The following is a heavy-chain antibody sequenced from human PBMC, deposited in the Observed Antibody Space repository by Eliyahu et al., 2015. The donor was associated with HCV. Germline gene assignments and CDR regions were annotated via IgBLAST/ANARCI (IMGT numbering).Heavy chain of an antibody. J-gene: IGHJ4*02. CDR1: GFTFSSHA. CDR3: AKVCCGHSFSPNDY. CDR2: INAGGXTT. Sequence: EVQLLESGGGLVQPGGSLRLSCAASGFTFSSHAMTWVRQAPGKGLEWVSGINAGGXTTYYADSVKGRFTISRDNSKSTVNLQMNSLRVEDTAVYYCAKVCCGHSFSPNDYWGQGTLVTVSS. V-gene: IGHV3-23*01. D-gene: IGHD2-21*01.